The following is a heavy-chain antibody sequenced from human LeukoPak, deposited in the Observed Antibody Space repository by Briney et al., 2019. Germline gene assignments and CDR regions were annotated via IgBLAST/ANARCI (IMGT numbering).Heavy chain of an antibody. J-gene: IGHJ4*02. CDR2: ISSSSSYI. Sequence: PGGSLRLSCAASGFTFSSYSMNWVRQAPGKGLEWVSSISSSSSYIYYADSVKGRFTISRDNSKNTLYLQMNSLRAEDTAVYYCARATYYYDSSGYYYPCDYWGQGTLVTVSS. D-gene: IGHD3-22*01. V-gene: IGHV3-21*01. CDR3: ARATYYYDSSGYYYPCDY. CDR1: GFTFSSYS.